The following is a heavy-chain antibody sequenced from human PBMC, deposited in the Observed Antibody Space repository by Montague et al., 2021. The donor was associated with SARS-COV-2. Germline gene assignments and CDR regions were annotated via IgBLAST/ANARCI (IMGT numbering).Heavy chain of an antibody. J-gene: IGHJ2*01. CDR3: ARDGYNAHQNYWYFDL. CDR1: GGSISTYY. CDR2: IYYSGST. Sequence: SETLSLTCTVSGGSISTYYWSWIRQPPGKGLEWIGYIYYSGSTNXSPSLKSRVTISVDTSKNQFSLKLSSVTAAGTAVYYCARDGYNAHQNYWYFDLWGRGTLVTVSS. V-gene: IGHV4-59*12. D-gene: IGHD5-24*01.